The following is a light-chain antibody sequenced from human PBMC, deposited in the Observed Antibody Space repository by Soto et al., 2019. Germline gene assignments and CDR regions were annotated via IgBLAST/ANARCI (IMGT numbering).Light chain of an antibody. Sequence: EIVMTQSPATLSVSPGERATLSCRASQSFSSNLAWYQQKPGQAPRLLIYGASTRATGVPARFSGSGSGTDFTLTISRLEPEDFAVYYCHQYGSSPTFGQGTKVDIK. CDR1: QSFSSN. CDR3: HQYGSSPT. V-gene: IGKV3-15*01. CDR2: GAS. J-gene: IGKJ1*01.